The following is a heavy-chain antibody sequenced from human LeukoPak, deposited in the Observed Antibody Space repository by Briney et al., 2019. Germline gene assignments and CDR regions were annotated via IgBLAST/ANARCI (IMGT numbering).Heavy chain of an antibody. Sequence: SQTLSLTCTVSGVSISSGGYYWSWIRQHPGKGLEWIGYIYYSGSTYYNPSLKSRVTISVDTSKNQFSLKLSSVTAADTAVYYCARDSSPHYYDSSGDAFDIWGQGTMVTVSS. CDR3: ARDSSPHYYDSSGDAFDI. J-gene: IGHJ3*02. V-gene: IGHV4-31*03. CDR2: IYYSGST. D-gene: IGHD3-22*01. CDR1: GVSISSGGYY.